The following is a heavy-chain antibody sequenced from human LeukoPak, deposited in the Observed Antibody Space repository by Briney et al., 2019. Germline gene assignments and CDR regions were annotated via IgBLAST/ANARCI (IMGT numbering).Heavy chain of an antibody. J-gene: IGHJ4*02. V-gene: IGHV4-61*02. CDR2: IYTSGST. CDR1: GGSISSGSYY. CDR3: ARVGDSSSWYTLGSSEFDY. D-gene: IGHD6-13*01. Sequence: TSETLSLTCTVSGGSISSGSYYWSWIRQPAGKGLEWIGRIYTSGSTNYNPSLKSRVTISVDTSKNQFSLKLSSVTAADTAVYYCARVGDSSSWYTLGSSEFDYWGQGTLVTVSS.